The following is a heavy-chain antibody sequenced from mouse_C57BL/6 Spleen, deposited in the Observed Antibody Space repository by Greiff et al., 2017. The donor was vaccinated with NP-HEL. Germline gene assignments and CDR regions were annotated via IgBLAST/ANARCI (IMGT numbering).Heavy chain of an antibody. D-gene: IGHD2-1*01. Sequence: QVQLQQPGAELVKPGASVKLSCKASGYTFTSYWMHWVKQRPGQGLEWIGMIHPNSGSTNYNEKFKSKATLTVDKSSSTAYMQLSSLTSEDAAVYYGARSIYSGALDYWGQGTSVTVSS. CDR1: GYTFTSYW. CDR2: IHPNSGST. CDR3: ARSIYSGALDY. V-gene: IGHV1-64*01. J-gene: IGHJ4*01.